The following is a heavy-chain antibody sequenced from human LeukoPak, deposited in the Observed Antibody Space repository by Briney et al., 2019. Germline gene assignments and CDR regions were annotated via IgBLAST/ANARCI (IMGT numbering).Heavy chain of an antibody. CDR1: GYTFTGYY. D-gene: IGHD3-16*01. Sequence: ASVKVSCKASGYTFTGYYMHWVRQAPGQGLEWMGWINPNSGGKNYAQKFQGRVTMTRDTSISTAYMELRRLRSDDTAVYYCARDNKPTYVWGSSRPTRTNWFDPWGQGTLVTVSS. V-gene: IGHV1-2*02. J-gene: IGHJ5*02. CDR3: ARDNKPTYVWGSSRPTRTNWFDP. CDR2: INPNSGGK.